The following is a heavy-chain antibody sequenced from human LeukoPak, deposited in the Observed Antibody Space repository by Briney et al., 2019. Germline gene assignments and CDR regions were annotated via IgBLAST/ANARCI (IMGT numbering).Heavy chain of an antibody. V-gene: IGHV3-64*01. Sequence: GGSLRLSCAASGFTFSNYAMHWVRQALGKGLEYVSTIVSNGDSTYYANSVKGRFTISRDNSRTTLYLQMGSLRVEDMAVYYCARGVNYYDSSGYLFDYWGQGILVTVSS. J-gene: IGHJ4*02. CDR1: GFTFSNYA. CDR3: ARGVNYYDSSGYLFDY. D-gene: IGHD3-22*01. CDR2: IVSNGDST.